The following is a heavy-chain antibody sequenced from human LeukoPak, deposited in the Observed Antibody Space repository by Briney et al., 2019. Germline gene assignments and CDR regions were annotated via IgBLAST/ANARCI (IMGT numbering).Heavy chain of an antibody. J-gene: IGHJ5*02. V-gene: IGHV1-2*02. Sequence: ASVKVSCKAPGYTFTGYYMHWVRQAPGQGLEWMGWINPNSGGTNYAQKFQGRVTMTRDTSISTAYMELSRLRSDDTAVYYCAREGYCSGGSCYPNWFDPWGQGTLVTVSS. CDR2: INPNSGGT. CDR1: GYTFTGYY. CDR3: AREGYCSGGSCYPNWFDP. D-gene: IGHD2-15*01.